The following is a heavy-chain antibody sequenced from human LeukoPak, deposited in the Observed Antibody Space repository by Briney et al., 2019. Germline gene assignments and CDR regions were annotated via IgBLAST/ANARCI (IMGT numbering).Heavy chain of an antibody. V-gene: IGHV4-39*07. CDR3: ARELPDPGGDYFDY. CDR2: IYYSGGT. J-gene: IGHJ4*02. Sequence: SETLSLTCTVSGGSISSSSYYWGWIRQPPGKGLEWIGSIYYSGGTYYNPSLKSRVTISVDTSKNQFSLKLSSVTAADTAVYYCARELPDPGGDYFDYWGQGTLVTVSS. CDR1: GGSISSSSYY. D-gene: IGHD2-2*01.